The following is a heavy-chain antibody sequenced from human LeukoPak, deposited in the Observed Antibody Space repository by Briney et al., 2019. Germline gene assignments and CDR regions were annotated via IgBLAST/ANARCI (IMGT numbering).Heavy chain of an antibody. CDR3: ERDSVTSWNDY. Sequence: GGSLRLSCAASGFSFDDYAMSWVRQAPGKGLEWVAGINWNGGSTGYADSVKGRFTISRDNAKNSLYLQMNSLRAEDTALYYCERDSVTSWNDYWGQGTLVTVSS. CDR2: INWNGGST. V-gene: IGHV3-20*04. J-gene: IGHJ4*02. D-gene: IGHD4-17*01. CDR1: GFSFDDYA.